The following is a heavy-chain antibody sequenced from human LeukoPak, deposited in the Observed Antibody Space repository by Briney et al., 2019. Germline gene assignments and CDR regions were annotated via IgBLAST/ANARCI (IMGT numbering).Heavy chain of an antibody. J-gene: IGHJ5*01. V-gene: IGHV4-4*07. CDR2: IYISGSP. CDR1: GGSLSTSY. CDR3: AKATAGVEATTGFDS. D-gene: IGHD1-26*01. Sequence: SETLSLTCTVSGGSLSTSYWNWIRQPAGKGLEWIGRIYISGSPKYNPSLKSRATMSVDTSKNHFSLKLRSVTAADTAVYYCAKATAGVEATTGFDSWGHGTLVTVAS.